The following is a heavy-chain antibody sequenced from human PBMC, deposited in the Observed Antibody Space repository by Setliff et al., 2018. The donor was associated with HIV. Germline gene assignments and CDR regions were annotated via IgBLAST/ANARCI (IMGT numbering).Heavy chain of an antibody. CDR2: IYSTGST. CDR3: AARNSGNPTRHFDY. CDR1: GPSINIHY. V-gene: IGHV4-59*11. Sequence: SETLSLTCTVSGPSINIHYWSWIRQSPGKGFEWIGYIYSTGSTNYNPSLQSRVTISMVASRNQFSLKVTSVTAADTAVYYCAARNSGNPTRHFDYWGQGTLVTVSS. J-gene: IGHJ4*02. D-gene: IGHD3-10*01.